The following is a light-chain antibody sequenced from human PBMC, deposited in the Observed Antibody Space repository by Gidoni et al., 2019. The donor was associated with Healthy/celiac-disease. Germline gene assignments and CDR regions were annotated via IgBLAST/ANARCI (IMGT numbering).Light chain of an antibody. V-gene: IGKV4-1*01. CDR1: QSVLYSSNNKNY. CDR3: QKYYSTPPGT. CDR2: WAS. Sequence: DIVMTQSPDSLAVSLGQRATIHCKSSQSVLYSSNNKNYLAWYQQKPGQPPKLLIYWASTRESGVPHRFSGSGSGTDFTLTISSLQAEDVAVYYCQKYYSTPPGTFGQXTKVEIK. J-gene: IGKJ1*01.